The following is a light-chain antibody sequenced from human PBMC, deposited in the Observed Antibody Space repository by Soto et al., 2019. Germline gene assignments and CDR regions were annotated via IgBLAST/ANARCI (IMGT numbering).Light chain of an antibody. CDR2: AAS. CDR3: QQANSFPLT. CDR1: QGISIW. V-gene: IGKV1-12*01. Sequence: IHMTHSPSSVSASVLYRVTITLLASQGISIWLAWYQQKPGKAPKLLIYAASSLQSGLPSRFSGSGSGTDLTLTISSLQPEDFATYYSQQANSFPLTLGGGTTVDI. J-gene: IGKJ4*01.